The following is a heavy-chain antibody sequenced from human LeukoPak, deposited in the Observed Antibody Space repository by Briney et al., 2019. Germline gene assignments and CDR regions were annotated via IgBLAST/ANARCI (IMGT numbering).Heavy chain of an antibody. D-gene: IGHD3-22*01. CDR3: ARHPAIITPWDY. J-gene: IGHJ4*02. Sequence: SETLSLTCAVSGYSISSVYYWGWIRQPPGKGLEWIGSIYYSRSTYYNPSLKSRVTISIDTSKNQFALKLSSVSAADTAVYYCARHPAIITPWDYWGQGTLVTVSS. CDR1: GYSISSVYY. V-gene: IGHV4-38-2*01. CDR2: IYYSRST.